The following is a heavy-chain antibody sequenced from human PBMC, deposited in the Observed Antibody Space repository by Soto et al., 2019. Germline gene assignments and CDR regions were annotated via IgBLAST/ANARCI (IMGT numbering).Heavy chain of an antibody. Sequence: PGGSLRLSCAASGFTFSTYAMSWVRQAPGKGLEWVSGIGGSGDSTYYADSVKGRFTISRDISKNTLFLQMTSLRAEDTAVYYCAKDLYGSGNYRFDSWGQGTLVTVSS. J-gene: IGHJ4*02. CDR2: IGGSGDST. CDR3: AKDLYGSGNYRFDS. V-gene: IGHV3-23*01. D-gene: IGHD3-10*01. CDR1: GFTFSTYA.